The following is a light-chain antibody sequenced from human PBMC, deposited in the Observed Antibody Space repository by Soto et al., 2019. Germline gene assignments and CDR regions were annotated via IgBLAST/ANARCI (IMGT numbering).Light chain of an antibody. CDR1: QSVSSN. CDR3: QQYNNWPPT. CDR2: GAS. J-gene: IGKJ5*01. V-gene: IGKV3-15*01. Sequence: EIVMTQSPATLSVSPGERANLSCRASQSVSSNLAWYQQKPGQAPRLLIYGASTRATGIPARFSGSGSGTEFTLTISSLQSEDFAVYYCQQYNNWPPTFGHGTRLEIK.